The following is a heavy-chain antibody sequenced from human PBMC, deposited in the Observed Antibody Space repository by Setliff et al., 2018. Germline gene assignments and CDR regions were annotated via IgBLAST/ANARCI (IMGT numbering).Heavy chain of an antibody. Sequence: GGSLRLSCVASGFNFRSYAMHWVRQAPGKGLEWVASINEDGSEKYYVDSVKGRFTISRDNAKNSLYLQMNSLRLEDTAVYYCAKETLGFCSGVSCHGLDYWGQGTLVTVSS. CDR3: AKETLGFCSGVSCHGLDY. J-gene: IGHJ4*02. D-gene: IGHD2-15*01. CDR1: GFNFRSYA. V-gene: IGHV3-7*01. CDR2: INEDGSEK.